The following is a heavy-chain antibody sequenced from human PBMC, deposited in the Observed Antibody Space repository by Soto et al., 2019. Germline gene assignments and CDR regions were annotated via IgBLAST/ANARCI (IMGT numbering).Heavy chain of an antibody. CDR1: GGSISSGDYS. Sequence: QLQLQESGSGLVKPSQTLSLTCAVSGGSISSGDYSWNWIRQPPGKGLEWIGYIYYGGSTYYNPYRQSRATXSXEXSWXQCSLNLNAVTAADPAVYYCARVRREYDNSGPVDYWGQGTLVTVSS. CDR2: IYYGGST. CDR3: ARVRREYDNSGPVDY. V-gene: IGHV4-30-2*01. D-gene: IGHD3-22*01. J-gene: IGHJ4*02.